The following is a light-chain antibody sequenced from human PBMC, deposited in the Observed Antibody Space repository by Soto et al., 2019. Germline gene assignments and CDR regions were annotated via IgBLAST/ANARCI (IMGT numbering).Light chain of an antibody. CDR1: QAIITW. CDR3: QQTDSFPIT. CDR2: TAS. Sequence: GDRVTITCRASQAIITWLAWYQQKPGKAPNLLIYTASNLQSGVPSRFSGSGSGTHLTITISSLQPEDCGTYYGQQTDSFPITFGQGTRLEIK. V-gene: IGKV1-12*01. J-gene: IGKJ5*01.